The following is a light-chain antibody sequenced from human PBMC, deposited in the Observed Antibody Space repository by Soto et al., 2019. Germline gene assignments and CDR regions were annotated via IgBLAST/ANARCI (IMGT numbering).Light chain of an antibody. V-gene: IGKV2-28*01. J-gene: IGKJ1*01. CDR1: QSLLHSNGYNY. Sequence: IVMTQSPLSLPVTPGEPASISCRSSQSLLHSNGYNYLDWYLQKPGQSPQLLIYLGSNRASGVPDRFSGSGSGTDFTLKISSVEAEDVGVYYCMQSLQTPWTFGQGTKVEIK. CDR3: MQSLQTPWT. CDR2: LGS.